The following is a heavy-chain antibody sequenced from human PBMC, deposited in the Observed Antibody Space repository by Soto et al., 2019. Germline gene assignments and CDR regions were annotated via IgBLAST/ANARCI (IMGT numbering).Heavy chain of an antibody. V-gene: IGHV4-61*01. CDR2: IYYSGST. Sequence: QVQLQESGPGLVKPSENLSLTCTVSGGSVSSGSYYWSWIRQPPGKGLEWIGYIYYSGSTNYNPSLKSRVTISVETSKHQFSLTLSSVTAADTAVYYCASARDYGDHDYWGQGTLVTVSS. J-gene: IGHJ4*02. CDR1: GGSVSSGSYY. CDR3: ASARDYGDHDY. D-gene: IGHD4-17*01.